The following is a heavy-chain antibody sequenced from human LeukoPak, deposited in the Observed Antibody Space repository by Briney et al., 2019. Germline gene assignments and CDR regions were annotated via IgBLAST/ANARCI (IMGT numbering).Heavy chain of an antibody. CDR2: ISGSGSSK. J-gene: IGHJ4*02. Sequence: GPLRLPSAASGLISSSDAMSCVRQAPGKGVQLVSAISGSGSSKYHADAVKRRFTISRDNAHSTLYLQMNSLTGEDTAVYYCAKEADWGQGALVTLSS. CDR3: AKEAD. CDR1: GLISSSDA. V-gene: IGHV3-23*01.